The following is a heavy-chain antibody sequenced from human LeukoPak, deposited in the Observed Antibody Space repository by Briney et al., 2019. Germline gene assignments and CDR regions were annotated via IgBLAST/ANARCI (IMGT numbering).Heavy chain of an antibody. V-gene: IGHV4-4*07. CDR3: ARGPMVRGGAGVDP. CDR2: IYSSGIT. CDR1: GGSISSYY. Sequence: SETLSLTCTVSGGSISSYYWSWIRLPAGKGLEWIGRIYSSGITDYNPSLKSRVTISVDKSKNQFSLKLSSVTAADTAMYYCARGPMVRGGAGVDPWGQGTLVTVSS. D-gene: IGHD3-10*01. J-gene: IGHJ5*02.